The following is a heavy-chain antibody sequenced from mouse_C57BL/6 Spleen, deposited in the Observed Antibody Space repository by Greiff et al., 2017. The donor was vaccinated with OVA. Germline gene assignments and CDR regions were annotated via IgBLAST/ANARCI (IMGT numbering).Heavy chain of an antibody. J-gene: IGHJ1*03. V-gene: IGHV1-52*01. CDR2: IDPSDSET. CDR3: ARGGCSSWYFDV. D-gene: IGHD1-1*01. CDR1: GYTFTSYW. Sequence: QVQLQQPGAELVRPGSSVKLSCKASGYTFTSYWMHWVKQRPIQGLEWIGNIDPSDSETHYNQKFKDKATLTVDKSSSTAYMQLSSLTSEDSAVYYCARGGCSSWYFDVWGTGTTVTVSS.